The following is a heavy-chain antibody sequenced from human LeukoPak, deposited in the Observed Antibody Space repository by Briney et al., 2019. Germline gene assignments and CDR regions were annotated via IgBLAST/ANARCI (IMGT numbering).Heavy chain of an antibody. V-gene: IGHV1-8*02. CDR3: ARVRGYDSSGYYLGY. CDR1: GYTFTSYY. Sequence: EASVKVSCKASGYTFTSYYMHWVRQATGQGLEWMGWMNPNSGNTGYAQKFQGRVTMTRNTSISTAYMELSSLRSEDTAVYYCARVRGYDSSGYYLGYWGQGTLVTVSS. CDR2: MNPNSGNT. J-gene: IGHJ4*02. D-gene: IGHD3-22*01.